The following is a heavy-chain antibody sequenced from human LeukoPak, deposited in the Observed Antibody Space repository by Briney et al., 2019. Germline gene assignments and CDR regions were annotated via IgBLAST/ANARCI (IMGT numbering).Heavy chain of an antibody. CDR1: GFTFGDYA. D-gene: IGHD3-16*01. Sequence: GGSLRLSCTASGFTFGDYAMSWVRQAPGKGLEWVSSISSSSSYIYYADSVKGRFTISRDNAKNSLYLQMNSLRAEDTAVYYCARYDYVWGSWSLDYWGQGTLVTVSS. CDR2: ISSSSSYI. CDR3: ARYDYVWGSWSLDY. V-gene: IGHV3-21*01. J-gene: IGHJ4*02.